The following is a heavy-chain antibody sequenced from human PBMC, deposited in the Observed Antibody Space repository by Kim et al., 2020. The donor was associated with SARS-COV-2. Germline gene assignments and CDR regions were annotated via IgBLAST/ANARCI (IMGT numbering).Heavy chain of an antibody. V-gene: IGHV3-43*01. Sequence: VKGRFTISRDNSKNSLYLQMNSLRTEDTALYYCAKDIGISSIAARPYFDYWGQGTLVTVSS. J-gene: IGHJ4*02. CDR3: AKDIGISSIAARPYFDY. D-gene: IGHD6-6*01.